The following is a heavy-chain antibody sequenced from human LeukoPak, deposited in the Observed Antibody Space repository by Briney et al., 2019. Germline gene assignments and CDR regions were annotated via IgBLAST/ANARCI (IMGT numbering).Heavy chain of an antibody. V-gene: IGHV4-38-2*01. D-gene: IGHD3-22*01. Sequence: SETLSLTCAVSGYSISSGYYWGWIRQPPGKGLEWIGSIYHSVSTYYNPSLKSRVTISVDTSKNQFSLKLSSVTAADTAVYYCATYSSGYNTFDYWGQGTLVTVSS. CDR1: GYSISSGYY. J-gene: IGHJ4*02. CDR2: IYHSVST. CDR3: ATYSSGYNTFDY.